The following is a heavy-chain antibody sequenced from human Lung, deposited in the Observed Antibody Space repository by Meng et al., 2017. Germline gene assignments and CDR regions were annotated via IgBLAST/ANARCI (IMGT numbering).Heavy chain of an antibody. CDR1: GFTFSNAW. V-gene: IGHV3-15*01. CDR3: SGHVDY. J-gene: IGHJ4*01. CDR2: MKSNVDGGTV. Sequence: ELQLVESGGGFVTPGGSLRLSCAASGFTFSNAWMTWVRQAPGKGLEWIGRMKSNVDGGTVDYAAAVKGRFFISRDDSENTFYLQMNSLKTEDTAVYYCSGHVDYWGHGTLVTVSS.